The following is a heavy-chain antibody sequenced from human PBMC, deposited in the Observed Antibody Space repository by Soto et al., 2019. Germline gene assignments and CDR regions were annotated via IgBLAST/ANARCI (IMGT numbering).Heavy chain of an antibody. V-gene: IGHV1-46*03. J-gene: IGHJ5*02. CDR3: AREIRPPSTVTTGTRNDRYQNWFDP. CDR2: INPSGGSP. Sequence: QVQLVQSGAEVKKPGASVKVSCKASGYTFTSDYMHWVRQAPGQGLEWMGIINPSGGSPSYAQKFHGRVTMTRDTSRSTVYNELSSLRSEDTTVYYCAREIRPPSTVTTGTRNDRYQNWFDPWGQGTLVTVSS. CDR1: GYTFTSDY. D-gene: IGHD4-4*01.